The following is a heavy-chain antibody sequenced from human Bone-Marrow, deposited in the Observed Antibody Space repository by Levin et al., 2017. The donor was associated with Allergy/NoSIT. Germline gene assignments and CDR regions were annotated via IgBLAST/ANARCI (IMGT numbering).Heavy chain of an antibody. J-gene: IGHJ6*02. CDR1: GFTVSSNY. D-gene: IGHD3-9*01. CDR2: IYSGGSA. V-gene: IGHV3-53*01. CDR3: ATEYDILTAYYGAYYYAMDV. Sequence: LSLTCAASGFTVSSNYMSWVRQAPGKGLEWVSLIYSGGSAYYADSVKGRFTISRDNSKNTLYLLMNSLRAEDTAVYYCATEYDILTAYYGAYYYAMDVWGQGTTVTVSS.